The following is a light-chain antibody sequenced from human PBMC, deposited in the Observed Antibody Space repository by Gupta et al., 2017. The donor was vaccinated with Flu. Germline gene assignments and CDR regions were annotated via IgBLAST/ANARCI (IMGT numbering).Light chain of an antibody. J-gene: IGKJ1*01. V-gene: IGKV1-12*01. CDR3: QRTDNFPWT. Sequence: ITCRASQGISAWLAWYQQKPGKAPKLLMSAASSLESGVPTRFSGSGSGTDFTLTISRLQPEDFATYYCQRTDNFPWTFGQGTKVEIK. CDR1: QGISAW. CDR2: AAS.